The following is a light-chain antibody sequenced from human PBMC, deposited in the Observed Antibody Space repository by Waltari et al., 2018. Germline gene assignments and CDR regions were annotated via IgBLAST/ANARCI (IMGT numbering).Light chain of an antibody. CDR3: QNHERLPAT. CDR2: AAS. J-gene: IGKJ1*01. Sequence: LTQSPGTLSLSPGERATFSCRASQNIGTYLVWYQQKPGQAPRLLMYAASRRATGIPDRFSGSGSGTDFSLTISRLEPEDFAVYYCQNHERLPATFGQGTKVEIK. V-gene: IGKV3-20*01. CDR1: QNIGTY.